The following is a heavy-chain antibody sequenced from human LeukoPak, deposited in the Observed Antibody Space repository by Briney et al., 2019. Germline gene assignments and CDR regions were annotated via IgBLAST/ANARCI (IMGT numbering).Heavy chain of an antibody. Sequence: GESLKISCKGSGYSFTSYWIGWVRQMPGKGLEWMGIIYPGDSDTRYSPSFQGQVTISADKSISTAYLQWSSLKASDTAMYYCARLRGYCSGGSCNRLAFDIWGQGTMVTVSS. V-gene: IGHV5-51*01. CDR3: ARLRGYCSGGSCNRLAFDI. J-gene: IGHJ3*02. CDR1: GYSFTSYW. D-gene: IGHD2-15*01. CDR2: IYPGDSDT.